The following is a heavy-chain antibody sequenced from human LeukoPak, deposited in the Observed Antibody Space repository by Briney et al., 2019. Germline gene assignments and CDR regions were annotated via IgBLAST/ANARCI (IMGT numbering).Heavy chain of an antibody. V-gene: IGHV4-34*01. Sequence: PSETLSLTCAVYGGSFSGYYWSWLRQPPGKGLEWIGEINHSGSTNYNPSLKSRVTISVDTSKNQFSLKLSSVTAADTAVYYCARDHRSGSYYNRQGRFDPWGQGTLVTVSS. J-gene: IGHJ5*02. D-gene: IGHD3-10*01. CDR1: GGSFSGYY. CDR2: INHSGST. CDR3: ARDHRSGSYYNRQGRFDP.